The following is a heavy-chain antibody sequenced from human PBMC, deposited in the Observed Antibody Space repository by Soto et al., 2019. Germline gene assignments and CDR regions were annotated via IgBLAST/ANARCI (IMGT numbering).Heavy chain of an antibody. CDR2: IYYSGST. D-gene: IGHD6-19*01. CDR1: GGSISSYY. J-gene: IGHJ6*02. CDR3: ARGGGIAVAGSLRYYYYGMDV. V-gene: IGHV4-59*12. Sequence: SETLSLTCTVSGGSISSYYWSWIRQPPGKGLEWIGYIYYSGSTNYNPSLKGRVTISVDTSKNQFSLKLSSVTAADTAVYYCARGGGIAVAGSLRYYYYGMDVWGQGTTVTVSS.